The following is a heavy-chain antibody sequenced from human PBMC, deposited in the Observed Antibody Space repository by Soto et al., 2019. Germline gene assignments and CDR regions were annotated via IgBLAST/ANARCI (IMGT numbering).Heavy chain of an antibody. D-gene: IGHD4-17*01. J-gene: IGHJ3*02. Sequence: EVQLLESGGGLVQPGGSLRLSCAASGFTFSSYAMSWVRQAPGKGLEWVSAISCSGGSTYYADSVKGRFTISRDNSKNTLYLQMNSLRAEDTAVYYCAKAPSTVGNPGDAVDIWGQGTMVTVSS. V-gene: IGHV3-23*01. CDR2: ISCSGGST. CDR1: GFTFSSYA. CDR3: AKAPSTVGNPGDAVDI.